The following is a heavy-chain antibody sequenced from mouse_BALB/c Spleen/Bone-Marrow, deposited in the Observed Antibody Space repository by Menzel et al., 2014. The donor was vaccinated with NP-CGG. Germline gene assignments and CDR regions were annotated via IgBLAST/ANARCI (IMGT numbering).Heavy chain of an antibody. CDR2: IRNKANGYTT. J-gene: IGHJ2*01. D-gene: IGHD2-4*01. CDR1: GFTFTDYF. Sequence: EVKLMESGGGLVQPGGSLRLSCAASGFTFTDYFMTWVRQPPGKAPEWLGFIRNKANGYTTEYSASVKGRFTISRNNSQSILYLQMNTLRAEDSATYYCARGYYDDYWGQGTTLTVSS. CDR3: ARGYYDDY. V-gene: IGHV7-3*02.